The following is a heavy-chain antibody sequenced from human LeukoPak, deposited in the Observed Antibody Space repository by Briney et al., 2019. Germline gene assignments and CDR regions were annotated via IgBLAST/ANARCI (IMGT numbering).Heavy chain of an antibody. D-gene: IGHD2-2*01. CDR1: GGSITNWTHY. Sequence: SETLTLTCAVSGGSITNWTHYWGWVRQPPGKGLVWFVSIYYSESTYYNPSLKRRVTISVDTSKNQFSLRLSCVTAAGMSVYYCARKYQPHPHDAFDIWRRGTGVSVSS. CDR2: IYYSEST. J-gene: IGHJ3*02. V-gene: IGHV4-39*07. CDR3: ARKYQPHPHDAFDI.